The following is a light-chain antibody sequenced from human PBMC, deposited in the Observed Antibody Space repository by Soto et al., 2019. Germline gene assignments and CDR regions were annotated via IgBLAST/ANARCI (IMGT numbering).Light chain of an antibody. J-gene: IGKJ1*01. CDR2: GAS. Sequence: EIVLTQSPGTLSLSPGERATLSCRASQSASVNYFAWYQQKPGQAPRLLIYGASSRATGIPDRFSGSGSGTDFTLIISRLEPEDFAVYYCQHYGDSLVTFGQGTKVEI. V-gene: IGKV3-20*01. CDR1: QSASVNY. CDR3: QHYGDSLVT.